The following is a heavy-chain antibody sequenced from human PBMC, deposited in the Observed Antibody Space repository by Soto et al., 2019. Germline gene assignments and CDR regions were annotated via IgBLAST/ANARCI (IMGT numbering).Heavy chain of an antibody. Sequence: LSLTCTVSGGSISDYCWSWIRQPPGKGLEWIGYIYYNGNTNYNPSLKSRVIISLHTSKNQFSLKLSSVTAADTAVYYCARDDSGDWGGGDYYYYMDVWGKGTTVTVSS. D-gene: IGHD4-17*01. CDR3: ARDDSGDWGGGDYYYYMDV. CDR1: GGSISDYC. J-gene: IGHJ6*03. V-gene: IGHV4-59*01. CDR2: IYYNGNT.